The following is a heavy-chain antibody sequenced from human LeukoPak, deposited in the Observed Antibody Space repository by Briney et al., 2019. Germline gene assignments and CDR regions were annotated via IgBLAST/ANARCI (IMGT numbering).Heavy chain of an antibody. J-gene: IGHJ4*02. CDR2: SNHSGST. Sequence: SETLSLTCAVYGGSFSGYYWSWLRQPPGKGLEWLGESNHSGSTNYNPSLRRRVTISVDTSKNQFSLKLSSVTAADTAVYYCARGVIVVVPAAMFDYWGQGTLVTVSS. CDR1: GGSFSGYY. D-gene: IGHD2-2*01. V-gene: IGHV4-34*01. CDR3: ARGVIVVVPAAMFDY.